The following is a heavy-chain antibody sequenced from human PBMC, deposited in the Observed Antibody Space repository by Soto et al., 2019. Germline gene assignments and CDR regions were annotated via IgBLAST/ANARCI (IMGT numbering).Heavy chain of an antibody. D-gene: IGHD2-2*02. Sequence: GESLKISCQGSGYSFTSYWIGWVRQMPGKGLEWMGIIYPGDSDTRYSPSFQGQVTISADKSISTAYLQWSSLKASDTAMYYCARRGLYTHNWFDPWGQGTLVTVSS. CDR3: ARRGLYTHNWFDP. CDR2: IYPGDSDT. J-gene: IGHJ5*02. V-gene: IGHV5-51*01. CDR1: GYSFTSYW.